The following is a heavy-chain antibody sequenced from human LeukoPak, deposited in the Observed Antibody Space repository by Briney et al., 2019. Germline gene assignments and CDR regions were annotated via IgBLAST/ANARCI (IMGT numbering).Heavy chain of an antibody. J-gene: IGHJ4*02. D-gene: IGHD6-19*01. CDR2: ISYSGST. CDR3: ARHASSGWYDY. CDR1: GGSISSYF. Sequence: PSETLSLTCTVSGGSISSYFWSWIRQPPGKGLEWIGYISYSGSTNYNPSLKSRVTISVDTSENQFSLQLSSVTAADTAVYYCARHASSGWYDYWGQGTLVTVSS. V-gene: IGHV4-59*08.